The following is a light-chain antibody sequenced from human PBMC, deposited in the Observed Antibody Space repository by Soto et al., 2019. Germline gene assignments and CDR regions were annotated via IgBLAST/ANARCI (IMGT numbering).Light chain of an antibody. V-gene: IGKV1-6*01. CDR1: QDIGND. CDR3: LQDYNYPLT. Sequence: AIQMTQSPSSLSASIGDSVTITCRASQDIGNDLGWYQQKPGKAPKLLIFTTSSLQSGVPSRFRGSGSGTDFTLTISSLQPEDFATYYCLQDYNYPLTFGGGTKVEIK. J-gene: IGKJ4*01. CDR2: TTS.